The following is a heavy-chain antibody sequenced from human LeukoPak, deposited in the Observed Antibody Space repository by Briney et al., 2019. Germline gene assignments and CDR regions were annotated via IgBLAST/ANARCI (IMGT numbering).Heavy chain of an antibody. CDR3: AKAFGCSYAYDAFDI. CDR2: ISWNSGSI. CDR1: GFTFDDYA. V-gene: IGHV3-9*01. J-gene: IGHJ3*02. Sequence: GRSLRLSCAASGFTFDDYAMHWVRQAPGKGLEWVSGISWNSGSIGYADSVKGRFTISRDNAKNSLYLQMNSLRAEDTALYYCAKAFGCSYAYDAFDIWGQGTMVTVSS. D-gene: IGHD5-18*01.